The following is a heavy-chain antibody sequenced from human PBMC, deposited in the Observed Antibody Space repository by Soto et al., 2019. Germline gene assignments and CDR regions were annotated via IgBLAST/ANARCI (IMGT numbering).Heavy chain of an antibody. V-gene: IGHV3-48*01. CDR1: GFTFSSYI. CDR2: ISSSSSTI. D-gene: IGHD3-16*01. J-gene: IGHJ4*02. CDR3: ARSPFDRTSTISLRPIYFDY. Sequence: GSLRLSCAASGFTFSSYIVNWVFKAPGKGLEWVSYISSSSSTIYYADSVKGRFTISRDNAKNSLYLQMNSLRAEDTAVYYCARSPFDRTSTISLRPIYFDYWGQGTLVTVSS.